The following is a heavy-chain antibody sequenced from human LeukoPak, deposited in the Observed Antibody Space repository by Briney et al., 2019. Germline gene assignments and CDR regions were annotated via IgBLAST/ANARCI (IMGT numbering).Heavy chain of an antibody. CDR1: GYTFTGYA. V-gene: IGHV1-3*01. CDR3: ARDLPDYDILTGYYTYYYYGMDV. Sequence: ASVKVSCKASGYTFTGYAMHWVRQAPGQRLEWMGWINAGNGNTKYSQKFQGRVTITRDTSASTAYMELSSLRSEDTAVYYCARDLPDYDILTGYYTYYYYGMDVWGQGTTVTVSS. J-gene: IGHJ6*02. CDR2: INAGNGNT. D-gene: IGHD3-9*01.